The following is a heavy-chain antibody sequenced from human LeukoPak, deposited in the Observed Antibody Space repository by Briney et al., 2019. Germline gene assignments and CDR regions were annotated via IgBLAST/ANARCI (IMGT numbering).Heavy chain of an antibody. CDR2: ISYDGSNK. Sequence: EGSLRLSCAASGFTFSSYGMHWVRQAPGKGLEWVAVISYDGSNKYYADSVKGRFTISRDNSKNTLYLQMNSLRAEDTAVYYCAKGQKGPRRLCMDVWGQGTTVTVSS. V-gene: IGHV3-30*18. CDR1: GFTFSSYG. D-gene: IGHD3-22*01. J-gene: IGHJ6*02. CDR3: AKGQKGPRRLCMDV.